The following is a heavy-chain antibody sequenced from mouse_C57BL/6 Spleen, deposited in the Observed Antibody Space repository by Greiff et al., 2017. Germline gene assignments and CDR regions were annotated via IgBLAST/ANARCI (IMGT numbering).Heavy chain of an antibody. CDR1: GYAFSSYW. CDR2: IYPGDGDT. V-gene: IGHV1-80*01. CDR3: ARSGGLRLAWFAY. Sequence: QVQLQQSGAELVKPGASVKISCKASGYAFSSYWMNWVKKRPGKGLEWIGQIYPGDGDTNYNGKFKGKATLTADKSSSTAYMQLSSLTSEDSAVYFCARSGGLRLAWFAYWGQGTLVTVSA. D-gene: IGHD2-4*01. J-gene: IGHJ3*01.